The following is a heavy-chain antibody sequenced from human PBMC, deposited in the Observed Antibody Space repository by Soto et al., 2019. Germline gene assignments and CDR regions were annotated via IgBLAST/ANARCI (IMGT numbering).Heavy chain of an antibody. Sequence: PGGSLRLSCAASGFTFDDYGMSWVRQAPGKGLEWVSGINWNGGSTGYADSVKGRFTISRDNSKNTLYLQMNSLRAEDTAVYYCAKDFIVVVPAAIKRPEAFDIWGQGTMVTVSS. V-gene: IGHV3-20*04. CDR2: INWNGGST. CDR1: GFTFDDYG. D-gene: IGHD2-2*01. J-gene: IGHJ3*02. CDR3: AKDFIVVVPAAIKRPEAFDI.